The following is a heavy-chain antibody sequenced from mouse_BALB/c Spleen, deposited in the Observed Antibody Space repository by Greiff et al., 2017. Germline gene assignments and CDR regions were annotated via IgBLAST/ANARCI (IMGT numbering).Heavy chain of an antibody. J-gene: IGHJ3*01. D-gene: IGHD1-2*01. V-gene: IGHV1-7*01. CDR3: ARNYYGPRFAY. Sequence: VQLQESGAELAKPGASVKMSCKASGYTFTSYWMHWVKQRPGQGLEWIGYINPSTGYTEYNQKFKDKATLTANKSSSTAYMQLSSLTSEDSAVYYCARNYYGPRFAYWGQGTLVTVSA. CDR2: INPSTGYT. CDR1: GYTFTSYW.